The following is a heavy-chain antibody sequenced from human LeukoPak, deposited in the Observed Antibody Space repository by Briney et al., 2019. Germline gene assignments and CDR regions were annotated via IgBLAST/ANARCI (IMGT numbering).Heavy chain of an antibody. Sequence: SETLSLTCTVSGGSISSYYWSWIRQPAGKGLEWIGGIYTSGCTNYNPSLKSRVTMSVDTSKNQFSLKLSSVTAAGTAVYYCARDSPDPGSLIAHHLFDYWGQGTLVTVSS. V-gene: IGHV4-4*07. CDR3: ARDSPDPGSLIAHHLFDY. CDR1: GGSISSYY. D-gene: IGHD2/OR15-2a*01. J-gene: IGHJ4*02. CDR2: IYTSGCT.